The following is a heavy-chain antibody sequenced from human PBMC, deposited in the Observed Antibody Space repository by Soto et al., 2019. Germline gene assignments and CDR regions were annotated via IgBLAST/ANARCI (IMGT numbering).Heavy chain of an antibody. D-gene: IGHD2-15*01. CDR2: ISVSDGST. CDR3: AKGGWLEY. Sequence: EVQLLESGGDLVPPGGSLRLSCEASGFTFSTNDMSWVRQTPEKGLEWVSTISVSDGSTWYADSVKGRFTVSRDDSKNTLYFQMKSLRAEDTAVYYCAKGGWLEYWGQGTRVTVS. V-gene: IGHV3-23*01. J-gene: IGHJ4*02. CDR1: GFTFSTND.